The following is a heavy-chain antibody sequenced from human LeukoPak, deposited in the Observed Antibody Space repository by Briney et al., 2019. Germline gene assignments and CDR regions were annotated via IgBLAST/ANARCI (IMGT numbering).Heavy chain of an antibody. Sequence: GESLKISCRAPGFTFTNYWIAWVRQMPGKGLEWMGIVHAGDSDARYSPSFQDQVTMSADKSISTAYLQWNSLRASDSAMYFCARFGYSTSLDFYLDVWGRGTLVAVSS. V-gene: IGHV5-51*01. J-gene: IGHJ2*01. D-gene: IGHD6-13*01. CDR2: VHAGDSDA. CDR3: ARFGYSTSLDFYLDV. CDR1: GFTFTNYW.